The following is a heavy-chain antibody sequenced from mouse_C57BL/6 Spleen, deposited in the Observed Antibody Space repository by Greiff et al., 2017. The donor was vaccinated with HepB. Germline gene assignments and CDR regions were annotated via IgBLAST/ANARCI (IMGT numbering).Heavy chain of an antibody. V-gene: IGHV1-15*01. CDR2: IDPETGGT. CDR1: GYTFTDYE. Sequence: QVQLKESGAELVRPGASVTLSCKASGYTFTDYEMHWVKQTPVHGLEWIGAIDPETGGTAYNQKFKGKAILTADKSSSTAYMELRSLTSEDSAVYYCTRQRGTWFAYWGQGTLVTVSA. CDR3: TRQRGTWFAY. J-gene: IGHJ3*01.